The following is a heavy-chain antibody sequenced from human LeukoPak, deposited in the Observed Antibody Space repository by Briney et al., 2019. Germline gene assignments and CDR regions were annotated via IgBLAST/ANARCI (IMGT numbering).Heavy chain of an antibody. V-gene: IGHV3-9*01. J-gene: IGHJ6*03. CDR2: ISWNSGSI. CDR3: ARDLNYYMDV. CDR1: GFTFDDYA. Sequence: GGSLRLSCAASGFTFDDYAMHWVRQAPGKGLEWVSGISWNSGSIGYADSVKGRFTISRDNAKNSLYLQMNSLRAEDTAVYYCARDLNYYMDVWGKGTTVTVSS.